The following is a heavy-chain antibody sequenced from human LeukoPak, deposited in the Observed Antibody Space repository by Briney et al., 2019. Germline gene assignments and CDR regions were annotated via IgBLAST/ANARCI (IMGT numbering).Heavy chain of an antibody. V-gene: IGHV1-69*13. Sequence: SVKVSCKASGGTFSSYAISWVRQAPGQGLEWMGGIIPIFGTANYARKFQGRVTITADESTSTAYMELSSLRSEDTAVYYCAGSRQGDYDILTGYTNWGQGTLVTVSS. CDR2: IIPIFGTA. CDR3: AGSRQGDYDILTGYTN. D-gene: IGHD3-9*01. CDR1: GGTFSSYA. J-gene: IGHJ4*02.